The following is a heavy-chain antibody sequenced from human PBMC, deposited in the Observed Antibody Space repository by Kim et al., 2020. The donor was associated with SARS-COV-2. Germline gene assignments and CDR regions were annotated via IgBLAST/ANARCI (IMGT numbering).Heavy chain of an antibody. Sequence: SETLSLTCTVSGGSISSGGYYWSWIRQHPGKGLEWIGYIYYSGSTYYNPSLKSRVTISVDTSKNQFSLKLSSVTAADTAVYYCARQFLPDNYYDSSGPRGWFDPWGQGTLVTVSS. J-gene: IGHJ5*02. D-gene: IGHD3-22*01. CDR3: ARQFLPDNYYDSSGPRGWFDP. CDR1: GGSISSGGYY. CDR2: IYYSGST. V-gene: IGHV4-31*03.